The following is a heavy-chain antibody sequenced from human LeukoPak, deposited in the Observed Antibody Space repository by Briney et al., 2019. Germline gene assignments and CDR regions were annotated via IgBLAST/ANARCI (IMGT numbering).Heavy chain of an antibody. CDR3: ARDYYGSGYYYYYMDV. CDR1: GGSISSYY. D-gene: IGHD3-10*01. V-gene: IGHV4-4*08. Sequence: SETLSLTCTVSGGSISSYYWSWIRQPPGKGLEWIGCIYTSGSTNYNPSLKSRVTISVDTSKNQFSLKLSSVTAADTAVYYCARDYYGSGYYYYYMDVWGKGTTVTVSS. J-gene: IGHJ6*03. CDR2: IYTSGST.